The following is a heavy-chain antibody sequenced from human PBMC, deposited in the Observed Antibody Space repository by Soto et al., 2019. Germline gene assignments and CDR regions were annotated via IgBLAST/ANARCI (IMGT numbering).Heavy chain of an antibody. V-gene: IGHV1-3*01. Sequence: ASVKVSCKASGYTFTSYAMHWVRQAPGQRLEWMGWINAGNGNTKYSQKFQGRVTITRDTSASTAYMELSSLRSEDTAVYYCARARHNKGSSVPAFDIWGQGTMVTVSS. CDR1: GYTFTSYA. CDR3: ARARHNKGSSVPAFDI. D-gene: IGHD6-19*01. CDR2: INAGNGNT. J-gene: IGHJ3*02.